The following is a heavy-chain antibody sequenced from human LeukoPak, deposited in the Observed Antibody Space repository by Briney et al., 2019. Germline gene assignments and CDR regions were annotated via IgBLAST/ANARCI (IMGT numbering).Heavy chain of an antibody. CDR3: ARVPTSSGWTGY. J-gene: IGHJ4*02. D-gene: IGHD6-19*01. Sequence: GGSLRLSCAASGFTFSSYSMNWVRQAPGKGLEWVSSISSSSSYIYYADSVKGRFTISGDNAKNSLYLQMNSLRAEDTAVYYCARVPTSSGWTGYWGQGTLVTVSS. V-gene: IGHV3-21*01. CDR2: ISSSSSYI. CDR1: GFTFSSYS.